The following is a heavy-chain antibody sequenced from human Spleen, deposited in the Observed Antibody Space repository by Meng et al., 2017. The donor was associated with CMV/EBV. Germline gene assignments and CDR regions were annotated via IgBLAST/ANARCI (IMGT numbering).Heavy chain of an antibody. J-gene: IGHJ4*02. CDR1: GFTFSDFH. CDR3: VRVYYGESVDYFDY. D-gene: IGHD4-17*01. V-gene: IGHV3-74*01. Sequence: GESLKISCAASGFTFSDFHMRWIRQAPGKGLVWVSHINEDGGATNYADSVRGRFTISRDNAKNKVYLQMDSLRVEDTAVYYCVRVYYGESVDYFDYWGQGTLVTVSS. CDR2: INEDGGAT.